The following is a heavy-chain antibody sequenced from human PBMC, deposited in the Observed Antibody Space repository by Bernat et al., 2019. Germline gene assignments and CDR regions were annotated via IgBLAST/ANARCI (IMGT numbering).Heavy chain of an antibody. CDR3: ARGYCSSTSCYPYGMDV. Sequence: QVQLVQSGAEVKKPGASVKVSCKASGYTFTGYYMHWVRQAPGQGLEWMGWINPNSGGTNYAQKFQGWVTMTRKTSISTAYMELSRLRSDDTAVYYCARGYCSSTSCYPYGMDVWGQGTTVTVSS. J-gene: IGHJ6*02. CDR2: INPNSGGT. CDR1: GYTFTGYY. D-gene: IGHD2-2*01. V-gene: IGHV1-2*04.